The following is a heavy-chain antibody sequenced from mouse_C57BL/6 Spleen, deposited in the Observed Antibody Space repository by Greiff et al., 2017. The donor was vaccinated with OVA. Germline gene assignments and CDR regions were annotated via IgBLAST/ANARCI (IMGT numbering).Heavy chain of an antibody. V-gene: IGHV1-55*01. J-gene: IGHJ4*01. D-gene: IGHD2-4*01. CDR3: ARWEGLRRRGGYAMDY. Sequence: VQLQQPGAELVKPGASVKMSCKASGYTFTSYWITWVKQRPGQGLEWIGDIYPGSGSTNYNEKFKSKATLTVDTSSSTAYMQLSSLTSEDSAVYYCARWEGLRRRGGYAMDYWGQGTSVTVSS. CDR2: IYPGSGST. CDR1: GYTFTSYW.